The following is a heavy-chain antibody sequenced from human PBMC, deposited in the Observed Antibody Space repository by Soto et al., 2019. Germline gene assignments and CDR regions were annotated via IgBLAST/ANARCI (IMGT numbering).Heavy chain of an antibody. V-gene: IGHV1-69*06. CDR2: IIPRFGTT. CDR1: GDSFSKYT. Sequence: QVQLVQSGAEVKKPGSSVTVSCKASGDSFSKYTVNWVRLAPRQGLEWMGGIIPRFGTTNFAPTLQDRVTITADKSMNIVYMELSSLRFEDTAFYYCAVIGYDLDYWGQGTLVAVSS. CDR3: AVIGYDLDY. J-gene: IGHJ4*02. D-gene: IGHD5-12*01.